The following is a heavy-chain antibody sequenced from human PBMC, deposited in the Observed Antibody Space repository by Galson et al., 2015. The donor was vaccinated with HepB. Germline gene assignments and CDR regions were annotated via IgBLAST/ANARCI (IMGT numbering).Heavy chain of an antibody. Sequence: SVKVSCKASGYAFTSYGISWVRQAPGQGLEWMGWNSAYNGNTNYAQKLQGRVTMTTDTSTSTAYMELRSLKSDDTAVYYCARYSSSWYVSALKDGWFDPWGQVTLVTVSS. CDR3: ARYSSSWYVSALKDGWFDP. J-gene: IGHJ5*02. D-gene: IGHD6-13*01. CDR1: GYAFTSYG. CDR2: NSAYNGNT. V-gene: IGHV1-18*04.